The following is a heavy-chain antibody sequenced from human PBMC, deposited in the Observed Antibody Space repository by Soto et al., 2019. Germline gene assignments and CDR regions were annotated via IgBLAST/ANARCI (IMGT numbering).Heavy chain of an antibody. CDR3: ARVIGHTSGWTPYYFDY. CDR1: GFTFSSYS. Sequence: GGSLRLSCAASGFTFSSYSLNWVRQAPGKGLEWVSYISNTGRTIYYADSLQGRFTISRDNAKNSLFLQMNSLRDDDAAVYYCARVIGHTSGWTPYYFDYWGQGTPVTVSS. CDR2: ISNTGRTI. V-gene: IGHV3-48*02. D-gene: IGHD6-19*01. J-gene: IGHJ4*02.